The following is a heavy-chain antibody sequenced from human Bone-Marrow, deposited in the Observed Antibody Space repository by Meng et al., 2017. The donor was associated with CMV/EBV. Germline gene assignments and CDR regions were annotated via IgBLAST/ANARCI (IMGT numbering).Heavy chain of an antibody. J-gene: IGHJ4*02. CDR3: VRDRGYFDY. CDR1: GFTFSSYG. CDR2: IKQDGSDK. Sequence: GGSLRLSCAASGFTFSSYGMHWVRQAPGKGLESVANIKQDGSDKSYLDSVKGRFTISRDNARNSLYLQLNSLRAEDTAVYYCVRDRGYFDYWGQGPLVTVSS. V-gene: IGHV3-7*01.